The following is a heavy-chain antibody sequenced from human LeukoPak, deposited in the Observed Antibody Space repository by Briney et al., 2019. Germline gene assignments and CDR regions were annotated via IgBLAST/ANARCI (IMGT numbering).Heavy chain of an antibody. D-gene: IGHD3-10*01. CDR1: GGSISSGGYY. J-gene: IGHJ6*02. CDR2: IYYSGST. CDR3: ARAMVRGVKDVGMDV. V-gene: IGHV4-61*08. Sequence: SETLSLTCTVSGGSISSGGYYWSWIRQPPGKGLEWIGYIYYSGSTNYNPSLKSRVTISVDTSKNQFSLKLSSVTAADTAVYYCARAMVRGVKDVGMDVWGQGTTVTVSS.